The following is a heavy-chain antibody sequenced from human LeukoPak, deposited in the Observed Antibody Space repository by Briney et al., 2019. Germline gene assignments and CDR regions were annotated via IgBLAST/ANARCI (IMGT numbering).Heavy chain of an antibody. V-gene: IGHV4-59*01. D-gene: IGHD2-21*02. CDR2: IYYSGST. CDR3: ARARYGGDQIDF. Sequence: SETLSLTCTVSGGSISSYYWSWIRQPPGQGLELIGYIYYSGSTNYNPSLKSRVTISVDTSKDQFSLKLSSVTAADTAVYYCARARYGGDQIDFWGQGTLVTVSS. CDR1: GGSISSYY. J-gene: IGHJ4*02.